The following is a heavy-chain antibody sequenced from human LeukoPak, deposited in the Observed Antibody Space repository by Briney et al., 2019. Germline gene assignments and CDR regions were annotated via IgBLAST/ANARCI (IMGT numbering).Heavy chain of an antibody. CDR1: GGSISSYF. V-gene: IGHV4-4*09. J-gene: IGHJ3*01. Sequence: SETLSLTCTVSGGSISSYFWSWLRQPPGEGLEWIGFISSGGDTNYNPSLKSRVSISETTSKGQFSLELSSVTAVDTAVYYCASHGDCGGTNCLAFDVWGQGAMVIVSS. CDR3: ASHGDCGGTNCLAFDV. D-gene: IGHD2-21*01. CDR2: ISSGGDT.